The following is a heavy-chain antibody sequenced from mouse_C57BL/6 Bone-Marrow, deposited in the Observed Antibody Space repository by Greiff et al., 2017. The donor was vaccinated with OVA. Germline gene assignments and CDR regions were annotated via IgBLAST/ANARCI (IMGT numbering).Heavy chain of an antibody. Sequence: VKLMESGAELVRPGASVTLSCKASGYTFTDYEMHWVKQTPVHGLEWIGAIDPETGGTAYNQKFKGKAILTADKSSSTAYMELRSLTSEDSAVYYCTTRQLGAMDYWGQGTSVTVSS. CDR2: IDPETGGT. V-gene: IGHV1-15*01. J-gene: IGHJ4*01. D-gene: IGHD3-2*01. CDR1: GYTFTDYE. CDR3: TTRQLGAMDY.